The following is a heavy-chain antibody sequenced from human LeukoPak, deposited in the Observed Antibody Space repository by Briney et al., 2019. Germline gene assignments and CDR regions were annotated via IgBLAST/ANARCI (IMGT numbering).Heavy chain of an antibody. Sequence: GGSLRLSCAASGFTFSTYSMSWVRQAPGKGLEWLSYISSSGSTKYYADSMKGRFTISRDNTKNSLYLQMNSLRAEDTAVYYCARGAETGSSRFDYWGQGTLVTVSS. J-gene: IGHJ4*02. D-gene: IGHD3-10*01. CDR1: GFTFSTYS. CDR2: ISSSGSTK. V-gene: IGHV3-48*01. CDR3: ARGAETGSSRFDY.